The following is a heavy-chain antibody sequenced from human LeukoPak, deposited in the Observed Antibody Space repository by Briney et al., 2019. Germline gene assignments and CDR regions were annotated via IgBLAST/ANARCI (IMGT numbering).Heavy chain of an antibody. V-gene: IGHV3-23*01. J-gene: IGHJ4*02. CDR3: APRVVGSAPFDY. Sequence: PGGSLRLSCAASGFTSSTYAMSWVRQAPGKGLEWVSAISGSTGRTYYADSVKGRFTISRDNSKNTLYLQMNNLRAEDTAVYYCAPRVVGSAPFDYWGQGTLVTVSS. CDR1: GFTSSTYA. D-gene: IGHD2-15*01. CDR2: ISGSTGRT.